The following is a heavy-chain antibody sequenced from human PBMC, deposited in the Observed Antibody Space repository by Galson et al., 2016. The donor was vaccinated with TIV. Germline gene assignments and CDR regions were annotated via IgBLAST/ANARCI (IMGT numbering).Heavy chain of an antibody. CDR2: IIPIFHTT. CDR3: ARAGGYDWNYGYLDF. J-gene: IGHJ4*02. V-gene: IGHV1-69*13. CDR1: GGTFSSYA. D-gene: IGHD1-7*01. Sequence: SVKVSCKASGGTFSSYAISWVRQAPGQGLEWMGGIIPIFHTTNYAQKFQGRVTITADEFTRIAYMELSSLRSEDTALYYCARAGGYDWNYGYLDFWGQGTLVTVSS.